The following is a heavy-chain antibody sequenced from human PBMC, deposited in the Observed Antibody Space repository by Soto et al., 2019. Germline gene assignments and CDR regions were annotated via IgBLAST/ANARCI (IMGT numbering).Heavy chain of an antibody. CDR1: GFTFSSYA. CDR2: ISGSGGST. Sequence: GGSLRLSCAASGFTFSSYAMSWVRQAPGKGLEWVSAISGSGGSTYYADSVKGRFTISRDNSKNTLYLQMNSLRAEDTAVYYCAKDLGPGYYDFWSGYYTADYYYYYGMDVWGQGTTVTVSS. J-gene: IGHJ6*02. V-gene: IGHV3-23*01. CDR3: AKDLGPGYYDFWSGYYTADYYYYYGMDV. D-gene: IGHD3-3*01.